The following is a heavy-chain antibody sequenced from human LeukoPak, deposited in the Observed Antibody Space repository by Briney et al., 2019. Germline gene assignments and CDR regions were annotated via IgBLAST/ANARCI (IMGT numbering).Heavy chain of an antibody. V-gene: IGHV3-7*01. CDR2: IKQDGSEK. CDR3: AGVRIVVVPAAITGAFDI. D-gene: IGHD2-2*02. CDR1: GFTFSSYW. Sequence: GGSLRLSCAASGFTFSSYWMSWVRQAPGKGLEWVANIKQDGSEKYYVDSVKGRFTISRDNAKNSLYLQMNSLRAEDTAVYYCAGVRIVVVPAAITGAFDIWGQGTMVTVSS. J-gene: IGHJ3*02.